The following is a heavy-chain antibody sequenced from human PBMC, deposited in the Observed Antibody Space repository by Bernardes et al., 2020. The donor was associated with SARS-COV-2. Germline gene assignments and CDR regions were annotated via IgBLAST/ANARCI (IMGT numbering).Heavy chain of an antibody. V-gene: IGHV1-24*01. Sequence: ASVKVSCKVSGYNVSGYTLTELSIHWVRQPPGKGLERMGVFDPEDDETIYAQQFQGRVTMTEDSSTDTAYMELSSLRSDDTAVYYCSTYCNSWSGPNHYIADVWGQGTTVTVSS. D-gene: IGHD3-3*01. J-gene: IGHJ6*02. CDR2: FDPEDDET. CDR1: GYNVSGYTLTELS. CDR3: STYCNSWSGPNHYIADV.